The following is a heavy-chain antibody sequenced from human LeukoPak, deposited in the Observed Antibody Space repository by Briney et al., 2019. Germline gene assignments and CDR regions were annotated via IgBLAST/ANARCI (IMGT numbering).Heavy chain of an antibody. CDR1: SGSISSTNW. CDR2: IYHSGST. Sequence: SETLSLTCAVSSGSISSTNWWSWVRQSPGKGLEWIGEIYHSGSTNYNPSLKSRVTISVDTSKNQFSLKLSSVTAADTAVYYCARGAPYYMDVWGKGTTVTISS. J-gene: IGHJ6*03. V-gene: IGHV4-4*02. CDR3: ARGAPYYMDV.